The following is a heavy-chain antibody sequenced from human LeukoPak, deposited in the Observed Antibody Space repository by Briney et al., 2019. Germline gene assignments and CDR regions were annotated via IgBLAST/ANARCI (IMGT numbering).Heavy chain of an antibody. D-gene: IGHD1-1*01. CDR1: EFSLRSYS. CDR2: INSGSSTI. V-gene: IGHV3-48*01. CDR3: ARVLLERPGIDSFDM. J-gene: IGHJ3*02. Sequence: GGSLRLSCGASEFSLRSYSMDWVRQAPGKGLEWVSHINSGSSTIYYADSVKGRFTISRDNAGNSLYMHMNSLRAEDTAVYYCARVLLERPGIDSFDMWGQGTMVTVSS.